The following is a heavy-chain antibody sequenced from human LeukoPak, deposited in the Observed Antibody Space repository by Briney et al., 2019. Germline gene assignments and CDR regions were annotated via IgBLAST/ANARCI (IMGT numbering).Heavy chain of an antibody. CDR1: GGTFSSYA. V-gene: IGHV1-69*13. CDR2: IIPIFGTA. CDR3: ARLHQSTTLGDWFDP. Sequence: EASVTVSCKASGGTFSSYAISWVRQAPGQGLEWMGGIIPIFGTANYAQKFQGRVTITADESTSTAYMELSSLRSEDTAVYYCARLHQSTTLGDWFDPWGQGTLVTVSS. D-gene: IGHD2-2*01. J-gene: IGHJ5*02.